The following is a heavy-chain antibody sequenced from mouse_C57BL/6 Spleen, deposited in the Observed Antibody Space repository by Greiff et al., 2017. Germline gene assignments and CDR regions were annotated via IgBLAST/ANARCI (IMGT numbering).Heavy chain of an antibody. D-gene: IGHD2-4*01. CDR2: ISSGSSTI. Sequence: EVKLVESGGGLVKPGGSLKLSCAASGFTFSDYGMHWVRQAPEKGLEWVAYISSGSSTIYYADTVKGRFPISRDNAKNTLFLQMTSLRSEDTAMYYCARDDYGRFAYWGQGTLVTVSA. V-gene: IGHV5-17*01. CDR1: GFTFSDYG. CDR3: ARDDYGRFAY. J-gene: IGHJ3*01.